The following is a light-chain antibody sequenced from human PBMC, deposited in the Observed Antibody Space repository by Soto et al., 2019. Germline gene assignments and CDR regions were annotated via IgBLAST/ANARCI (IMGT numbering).Light chain of an antibody. CDR1: SSDVGGYNY. J-gene: IGLJ2*01. CDR3: SSYTSSSTPHVV. CDR2: DVS. Sequence: QSALTQPASVSGSPGQSITISCTGTSSDVGGYNYVSWYQQYPGKAPKLMIYDVSNRPSGVSNRFSGSKSGNTASLTSSGLQAEDEADYYCSSYTSSSTPHVVFGGGTKLTVL. V-gene: IGLV2-14*01.